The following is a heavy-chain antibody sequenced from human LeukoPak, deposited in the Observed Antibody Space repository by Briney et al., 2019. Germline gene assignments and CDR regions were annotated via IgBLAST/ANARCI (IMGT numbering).Heavy chain of an antibody. J-gene: IGHJ6*03. CDR2: INQDGSEK. D-gene: IGHD1-26*01. CDR1: GFTFSSYW. CDR3: ASRVWVGTTFHYYYYMDV. V-gene: IGHV3-7*01. Sequence: PGGSLRLSCAASGFTFSSYWMCWVRQAPGKGLEWVANINQDGSEKYYVDSVKGRFTISRDNAKNSLYLQMNSLRAEDTAVYYCASRVWVGTTFHYYYYMDVWGKGTTVTVSS.